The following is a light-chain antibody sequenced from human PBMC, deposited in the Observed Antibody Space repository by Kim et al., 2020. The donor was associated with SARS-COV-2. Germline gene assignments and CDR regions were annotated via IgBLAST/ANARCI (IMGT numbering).Light chain of an antibody. CDR3: QQHHKFPLT. CDR2: DAT. J-gene: IGKJ4*01. CDR1: QDSNYD. Sequence: SASVGDRVTITCQASQDSNYDLNWYQQKPGKAPRLLIYDATNLQTGVAMGFRGSASGTEFCFTISSLQPEDFATYYCQQHHKFPLTFGGGTKVEIK. V-gene: IGKV1-33*01.